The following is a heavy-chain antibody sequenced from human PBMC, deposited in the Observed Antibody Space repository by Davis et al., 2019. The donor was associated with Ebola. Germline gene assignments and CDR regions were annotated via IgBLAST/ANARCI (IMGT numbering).Heavy chain of an antibody. CDR2: IHPNDGTT. D-gene: IGHD2-8*01. CDR3: ARNVSMDV. CDR1: GYTFTNFY. Sequence: ASVKVSCKASGYTFTNFYMHWVRQAPGQGLEWMGLIHPNDGTTKYPQKFQGRVTMTRDASISTAYMELSSLRSEDTAVYYCARNVSMDVWGQGTTVTVSS. J-gene: IGHJ6*02. V-gene: IGHV1-46*01.